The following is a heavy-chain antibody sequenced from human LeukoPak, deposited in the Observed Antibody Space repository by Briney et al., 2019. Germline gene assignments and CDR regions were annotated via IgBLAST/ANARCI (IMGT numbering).Heavy chain of an antibody. Sequence: GGSLRLSCAASGSAFSTFAMSWVRQAPGRGLECVSAISGSGGRTYYADSVKGRFTISRDNSKNTLYLQMNSLGAEDTAVYYCARDRSYGQGWFDPWGQGTLVTVSS. CDR3: ARDRSYGQGWFDP. CDR2: ISGSGGRT. V-gene: IGHV3-23*01. CDR1: GSAFSTFA. D-gene: IGHD5-18*01. J-gene: IGHJ5*02.